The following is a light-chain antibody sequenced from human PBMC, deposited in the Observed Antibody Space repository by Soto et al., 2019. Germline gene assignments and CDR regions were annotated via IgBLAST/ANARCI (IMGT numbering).Light chain of an antibody. Sequence: EIVLTQSPGTLSLSPGERATLSCRASQSVSSSYLAWYQQKPGQAPRLLIYGASSRATGIPDRFSGSGSGTEFTLIISSLQSEDVALYYCQQYSNWPPAITFGQGTRLENK. CDR3: QQYSNWPPAIT. CDR1: QSVSSSY. CDR2: GAS. V-gene: IGKV3-20*01. J-gene: IGKJ5*01.